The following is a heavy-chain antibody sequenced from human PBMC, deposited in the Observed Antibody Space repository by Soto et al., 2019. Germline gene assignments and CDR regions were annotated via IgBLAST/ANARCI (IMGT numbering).Heavy chain of an antibody. Sequence: AGSLRLSCVGSRSNYGTHWVRQAPGKGLEWVAVISFDGGNKYHADPVKGRFTISRDNSKNTLYLQMNTLRPEDTAVYYCAKDTRPGVYYSYYGMDVWGQGTTVTVS. D-gene: IGHD3-10*01. V-gene: IGHV3-30*18. CDR1: RSNYG. CDR2: ISFDGGNK. CDR3: AKDTRPGVYYSYYGMDV. J-gene: IGHJ6*02.